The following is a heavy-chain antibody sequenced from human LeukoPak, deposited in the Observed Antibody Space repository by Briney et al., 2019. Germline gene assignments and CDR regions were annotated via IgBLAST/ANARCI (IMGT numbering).Heavy chain of an antibody. Sequence: PGGSLRLSCAASGFTFSSYGMHWVRQAPGKGLEWVAVISYDGSNKYYADSVKGRFTISRDNSKNTLYLQMNSLRAEDTAVYYCARVGSGYYDSSGFSLPGYWGQGTLVTVSS. V-gene: IGHV3-30*03. CDR1: GFTFSSYG. CDR3: ARVGSGYYDSSGFSLPGY. J-gene: IGHJ4*02. CDR2: ISYDGSNK. D-gene: IGHD3-22*01.